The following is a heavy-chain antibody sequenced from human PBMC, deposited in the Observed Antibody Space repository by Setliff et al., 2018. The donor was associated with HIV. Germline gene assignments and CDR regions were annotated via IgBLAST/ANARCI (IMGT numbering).Heavy chain of an antibody. CDR3: ARGVEGAYNWFDP. D-gene: IGHD1-26*01. Sequence: SETLSLTCTVSGGSISSGGYYWSWIRQHPGKGLEWIGYIYYSGSTYYNPSLKSRVIISVDTSKNQFSLKLSSVTAADTAAYYCARGVEGAYNWFDPWGQGTLVTVSS. CDR2: IYYSGST. V-gene: IGHV4-31*03. J-gene: IGHJ5*02. CDR1: GGSISSGGYY.